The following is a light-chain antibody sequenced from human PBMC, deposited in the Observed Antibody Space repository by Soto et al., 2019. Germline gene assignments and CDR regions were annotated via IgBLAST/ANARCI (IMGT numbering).Light chain of an antibody. CDR2: GTS. CDR3: QQYGSSRT. CDR1: QSVSSSY. Sequence: VLTQSPGTLSLSPGEGATLSCRASQSVSSSYLAWYQQRPGQAPSLLIYGTSSRPTGIPDRFSGSGSGTDFTLTISRLEPEDFAVYYCQQYGSSRTVGGGTKVDSK. V-gene: IGKV3-20*01. J-gene: IGKJ4*01.